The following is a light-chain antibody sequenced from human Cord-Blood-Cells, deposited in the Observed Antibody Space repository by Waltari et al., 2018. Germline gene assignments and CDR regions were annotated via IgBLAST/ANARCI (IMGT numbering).Light chain of an antibody. Sequence: QSALTQPASVSGSPGQPITTSCTGTRSDVGSYNLVSWYQQHPGKAPKLMIYEGSKRPSGVSNRFSGSKSGNTASLTISGLQAEDEADYYCCSYAGSSTFVFGTGTKVTVL. V-gene: IGLV2-23*01. CDR1: RSDVGSYNL. CDR2: EGS. CDR3: CSYAGSSTFV. J-gene: IGLJ1*01.